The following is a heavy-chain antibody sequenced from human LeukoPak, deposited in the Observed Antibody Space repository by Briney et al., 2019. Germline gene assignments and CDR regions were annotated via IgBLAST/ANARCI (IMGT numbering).Heavy chain of an antibody. V-gene: IGHV4-59*01. CDR2: AHSSGST. Sequence: SETLSLTCTVSGDSISCYFWSWIRQPPGKGLEWIGYAHSSGSTNYNPSLKSRVTISADASKNQFSLNLRSVTAADTAVYYCARDSHSIDIATPGGFDPWGQGTLVTVSS. J-gene: IGHJ5*02. D-gene: IGHD1-26*01. CDR3: ARDSHSIDIATPGGFDP. CDR1: GDSISCYF.